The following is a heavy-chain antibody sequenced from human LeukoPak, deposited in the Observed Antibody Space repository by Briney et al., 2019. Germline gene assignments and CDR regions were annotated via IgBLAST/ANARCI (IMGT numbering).Heavy chain of an antibody. CDR2: IYYSGST. D-gene: IGHD4-11*01. V-gene: IGHV4-39*01. CDR1: GGSISSSSYY. CDR3: ARGHPWTTVTTLRFDP. Sequence: SETLSLTCTVSGGSISSSSYYWGWIRQPPGKGLEWIGSIYYSGSTYYNPSLKSRVTISVDTSKNQFSLKLSSVTAADTAVYYCARGHPWTTVTTLRFDPWGQGTLVTVSS. J-gene: IGHJ5*02.